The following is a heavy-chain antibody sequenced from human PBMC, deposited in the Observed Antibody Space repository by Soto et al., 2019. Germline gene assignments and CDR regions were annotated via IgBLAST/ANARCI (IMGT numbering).Heavy chain of an antibody. CDR1: GYTFTGYY. CDR3: ARVDFWSAPGAYYYYGMDV. CDR2: INPNSGGT. Sequence: ASVKVSCKVSGYTFTGYYMHWVRQAPGQGLEWMGWINPNSGGTNYAQKFQGRVTMTRDTSISTAYMELSRLRSDDTAVYYCARVDFWSAPGAYYYYGMDVWGQGTTVTVSS. J-gene: IGHJ6*02. D-gene: IGHD3-3*01. V-gene: IGHV1-2*02.